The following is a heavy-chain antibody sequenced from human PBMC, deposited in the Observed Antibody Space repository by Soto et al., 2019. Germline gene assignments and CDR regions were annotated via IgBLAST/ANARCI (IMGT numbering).Heavy chain of an antibody. CDR3: AKEFYVPAELELPPSFDY. J-gene: IGHJ4*02. D-gene: IGHD1-7*01. V-gene: IGHV3-30*18. CDR2: ISYDGSNK. CDR1: GFTFSSYG. Sequence: GGSLRLSCAASGFTFSSYGMHWVRQAPGKGLEWVAVISYDGSNKYYADSVKGRFTISRDNSKNTLYLQMNSLRAEDTAVYYCAKEFYVPAELELPPSFDYWGQGTLVTVSS.